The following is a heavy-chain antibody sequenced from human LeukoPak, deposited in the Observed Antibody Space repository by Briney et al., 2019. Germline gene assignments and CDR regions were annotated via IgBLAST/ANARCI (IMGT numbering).Heavy chain of an antibody. CDR1: GFTFSTSW. Sequence: GGSLRLSCAASGFTFSTSWMNWVRQAPGQGLEWVALIRQDGSDVYYLASVKGRFTISRDDAKNSLLLQMNSLRAEDTAIYYCATGRGDYWGQGTLVTVSS. CDR2: IRQDGSDV. V-gene: IGHV3-7*05. D-gene: IGHD3-10*01. J-gene: IGHJ4*02. CDR3: ATGRGDY.